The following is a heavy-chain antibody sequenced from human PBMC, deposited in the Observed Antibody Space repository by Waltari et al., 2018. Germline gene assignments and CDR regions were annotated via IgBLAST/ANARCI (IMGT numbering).Heavy chain of an antibody. D-gene: IGHD6-13*01. Sequence: VQLVESGGGLVKPGGSLGLPCAVPGLTFSRHSMNCVRMAPGKGLGWVSSVSSSRSNINYADSVKVRFTISRDNAKNSLYLQMNSLRAEDTAVYYCARGYSSSWGYVDYWGQGTLVTVSS. CDR1: GLTFSRHS. V-gene: IGHV3-21*01. J-gene: IGHJ4*02. CDR2: VSSSRSNI. CDR3: ARGYSSSWGYVDY.